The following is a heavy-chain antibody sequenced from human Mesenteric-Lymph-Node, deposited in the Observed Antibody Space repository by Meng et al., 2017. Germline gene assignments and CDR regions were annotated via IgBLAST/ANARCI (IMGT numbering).Heavy chain of an antibody. Sequence: GPGLVRPSGTLYPTCTFPGDSISRDIWWSWVRQPPGKGLEWIGEVYHRGDTNYNPSLKSRVDISVDKSKNQFYLSLFSVTAADTAVYYCGRDQGRELINHWGQGTLVTVSS. CDR1: GDSISRDIW. CDR3: GRDQGRELINH. V-gene: IGHV4-4*02. CDR2: VYHRGDT. J-gene: IGHJ4*02. D-gene: IGHD1-7*01.